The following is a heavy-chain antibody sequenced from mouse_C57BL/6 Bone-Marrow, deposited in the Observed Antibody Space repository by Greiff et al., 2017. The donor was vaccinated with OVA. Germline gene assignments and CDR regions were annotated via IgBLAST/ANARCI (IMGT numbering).Heavy chain of an antibody. CDR1: GYSITSGYD. CDR2: ISYSGST. CDR3: ARGGYGSNAFAY. Sequence: VQLQQSGPGMVKPSQSLSLTCTVTGYSITSGYDWHWIRHFPGNKLEWMGYISYSGSTNYNPSLKSRISITHDTSKNHFFLKLNSVTTEDTATYYCARGGYGSNAFAYWGQGTLVTVSA. V-gene: IGHV3-1*01. D-gene: IGHD1-1*01. J-gene: IGHJ3*01.